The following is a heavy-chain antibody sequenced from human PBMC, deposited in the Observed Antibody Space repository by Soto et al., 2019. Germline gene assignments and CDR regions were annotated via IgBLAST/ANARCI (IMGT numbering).Heavy chain of an antibody. CDR2: IIPIFGTA. J-gene: IGHJ4*02. CDR3: ARLGIYGDYISATGDY. V-gene: IGHV1-69*13. Sequence: ASVKVSCKASGGTFSSYAISWVRQAPGQGLEWMGGIIPIFGTANYAQKFQGRVTITADESTSTAYMELSSLRSEDTAVYYCARLGIYGDYISATGDYWGQGTLVTVSS. CDR1: GGTFSSYA. D-gene: IGHD4-17*01.